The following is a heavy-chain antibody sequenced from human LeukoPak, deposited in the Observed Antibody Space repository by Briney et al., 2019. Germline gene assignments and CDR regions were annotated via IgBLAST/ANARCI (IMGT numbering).Heavy chain of an antibody. CDR3: ARDRAAAGTFGFDP. J-gene: IGHJ5*02. CDR1: GGSVTSGGYY. V-gene: IGHV4-61*08. Sequence: SETLSFTCTVSGGSVTSGGYYWTWLRQPPGKGLEWIGYIYYSGGTNYNPSLKSRVTISVDTSKNQFSLKLSSVTAADTAVYYCARDRAAAGTFGFDPWGQGTLVTVSS. CDR2: IYYSGGT. D-gene: IGHD6-13*01.